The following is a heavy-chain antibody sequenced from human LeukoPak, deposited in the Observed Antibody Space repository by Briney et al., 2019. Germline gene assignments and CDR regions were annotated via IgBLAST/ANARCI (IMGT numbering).Heavy chain of an antibody. Sequence: PGGSLRLSCAASGFTFSSYWMSWVRQAPGKGLEWVSSISSSSSYIYYADSVKGRFTISRDNAKNSLYLQMNSLRAEDTAVYYCARDRTVAAVAGTSIDYWGQGTLVTVSS. CDR1: GFTFSSYW. J-gene: IGHJ4*02. CDR2: ISSSSSYI. V-gene: IGHV3-21*01. D-gene: IGHD6-19*01. CDR3: ARDRTVAAVAGTSIDY.